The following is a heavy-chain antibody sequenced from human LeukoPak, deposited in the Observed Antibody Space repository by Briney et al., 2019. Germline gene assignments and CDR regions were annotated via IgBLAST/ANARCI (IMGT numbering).Heavy chain of an antibody. Sequence: PSETLSLTCTVSGGSITSGNYYWSWIRQHPGKGLEWIGYIYHSGSTNYNPSLKSRVTISVDTSKNQFSLKLSSVTAADTAVYYCARPIAARLGYYYYGMDVWGQGTTVTVSS. V-gene: IGHV4-30-4*01. CDR1: GGSITSGNYY. CDR2: IYHSGST. D-gene: IGHD6-6*01. J-gene: IGHJ6*02. CDR3: ARPIAARLGYYYYGMDV.